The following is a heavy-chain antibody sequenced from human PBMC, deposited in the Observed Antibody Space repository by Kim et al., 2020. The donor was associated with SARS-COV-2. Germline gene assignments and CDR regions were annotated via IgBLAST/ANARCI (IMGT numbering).Heavy chain of an antibody. Sequence: GGSLRLSCAASGFTFSSYAMHWVRQAPGKGLEWVAVISYDGSNKYYADSVKGRFTISRDNSKNTLYLQMNSLRAEDTAVYYCARGRKLYYDFWSGPEAVFDYWGQGTLVTVSS. CDR1: GFTFSSYA. CDR3: ARGRKLYYDFWSGPEAVFDY. CDR2: ISYDGSNK. J-gene: IGHJ4*02. D-gene: IGHD3-3*01. V-gene: IGHV3-30*04.